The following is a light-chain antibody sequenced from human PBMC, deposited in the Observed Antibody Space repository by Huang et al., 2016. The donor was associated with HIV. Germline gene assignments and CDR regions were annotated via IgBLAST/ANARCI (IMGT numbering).Light chain of an antibody. CDR2: DVS. J-gene: IGKJ4*01. Sequence: EIVLTQSPVTLSLSPGDRATLSCRASPSIGTYLAWYQQKSGQAPRLLIYDVSNRAAGGPARFSASGSETDVTLTIASLDPDDFAIYHCQQRSKWPLTFGGGTKVEMK. V-gene: IGKV3-11*01. CDR3: QQRSKWPLT. CDR1: PSIGTY.